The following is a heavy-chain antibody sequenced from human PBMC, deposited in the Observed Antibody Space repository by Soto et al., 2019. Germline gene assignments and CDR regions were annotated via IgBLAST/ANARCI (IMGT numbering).Heavy chain of an antibody. CDR3: AGYRTHFDY. V-gene: IGHV4-59*08. Sequence: QVQLQESGPGLVKPSETLSLTCTVSGGSISSYYWSWIRQPPGKGLEWIWYIYYSGSTNYNPSLKSRVTISVDTSKNQFSLKLSSVTAADTAVYYCAGYRTHFDYWGQGTLVTVSS. CDR2: IYYSGST. CDR1: GGSISSYY. D-gene: IGHD3-16*02. J-gene: IGHJ4*02.